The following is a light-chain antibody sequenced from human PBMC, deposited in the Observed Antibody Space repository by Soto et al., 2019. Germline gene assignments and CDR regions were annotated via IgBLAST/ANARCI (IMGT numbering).Light chain of an antibody. V-gene: IGKV1-39*01. CDR2: AAS. CDR1: QNIYMN. J-gene: IGKJ4*01. CDR3: QQTYGILT. Sequence: DIQVTQTPVSLSASVGDRVTITCRTSQNIYMNLNWYQQKPGKAHQLLIYAASTLHSGVTSRFSGSVSGTDFALAISSLQPEDSATYYCQQTYGILTFGGWTKVQI.